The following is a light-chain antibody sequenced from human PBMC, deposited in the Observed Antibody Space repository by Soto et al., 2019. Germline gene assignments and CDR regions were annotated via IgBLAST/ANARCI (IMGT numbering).Light chain of an antibody. Sequence: QSVLTQPASVSGSPGQSITISCTGTSSDIGAYNYVSWYQQHPGKAPKLMIYDVNIRPSGVSNRFSGSKSGNTASLTISGLQAEDKAEYYCTSWTTSTTMIFGGGTKVTVL. CDR3: TSWTTSTTMI. J-gene: IGLJ2*01. CDR2: DVN. V-gene: IGLV2-14*03. CDR1: SSDIGAYNY.